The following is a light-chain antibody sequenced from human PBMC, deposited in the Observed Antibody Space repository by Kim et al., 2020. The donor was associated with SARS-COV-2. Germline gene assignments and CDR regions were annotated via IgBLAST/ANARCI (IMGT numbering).Light chain of an antibody. CDR1: SSNIGSNT. CDR2: SNN. J-gene: IGLJ1*01. CDR3: AAWDDSLRV. Sequence: ELTQRPSASGTPGQRVTISCSGSSSNIGSNTVNWYQQLPGTAPKLLIYSNNQRPSGVPDRFSGSKSGTSASLAISGLQSEDVADYYCAAWDDSLRVFGTGTKVTVL. V-gene: IGLV1-44*01.